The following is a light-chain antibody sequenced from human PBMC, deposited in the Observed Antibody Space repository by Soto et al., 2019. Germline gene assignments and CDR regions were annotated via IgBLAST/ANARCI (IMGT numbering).Light chain of an antibody. CDR3: QKCCLLSFT. Sequence: EIVLTQSPGTLSLSPGERATLSCRASQSVSRSYLAWYQQKPGQAPRLLIYGASNRAIGNPARFSGSGSGKEFTLNISRLEPEDFAVYYCQKCCLLSFTFVPGTRVH. CDR1: QSVSRSY. CDR2: GAS. V-gene: IGKV3-20*01. J-gene: IGKJ3*01.